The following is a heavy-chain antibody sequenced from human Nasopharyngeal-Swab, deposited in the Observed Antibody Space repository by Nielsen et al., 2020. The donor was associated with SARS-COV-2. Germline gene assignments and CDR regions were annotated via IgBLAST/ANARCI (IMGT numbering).Heavy chain of an antibody. Sequence: WIRQPPGKGLEWIGYIYYSGSTNYNPSLKSRVTISVDTSKNQFSLKLSSVTAADTAVYYCARRSWFRDIFDWGQGTLVTVSS. V-gene: IGHV4-59*01. J-gene: IGHJ4*02. CDR2: IYYSGST. D-gene: IGHD3-10*01. CDR3: ARRSWFRDIFD.